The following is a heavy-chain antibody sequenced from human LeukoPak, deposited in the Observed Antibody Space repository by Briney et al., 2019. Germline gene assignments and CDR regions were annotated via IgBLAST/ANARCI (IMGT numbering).Heavy chain of an antibody. V-gene: IGHV3-11*06. CDR2: ISSSSSYT. Sequence: KTGGSLRLSCAASGFTFSDYYMSWTRQAPGKGLEWVSYISSSSSYTNYADSVKGRFTISRDNAKNSLYLQMNSLRAEDTALYYCASERNYHGNRQYYFDYWGQGTLVTVSS. CDR1: GFTFSDYY. D-gene: IGHD1-14*01. J-gene: IGHJ4*02. CDR3: ASERNYHGNRQYYFDY.